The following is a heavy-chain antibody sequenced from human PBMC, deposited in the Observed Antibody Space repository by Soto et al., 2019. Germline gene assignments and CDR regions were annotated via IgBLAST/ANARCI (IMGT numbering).Heavy chain of an antibody. D-gene: IGHD6-13*01. Sequence: SETLSLTCTVSGGSISSGDYYWSWIRQPPGKGLEWIGYSSYSGITFYNPSLKSRVTISVDTSKNQFSLKLSSVTAADTAVHYCASLKYGSSWYSIDYWGQGTQVTVSS. J-gene: IGHJ4*02. V-gene: IGHV4-30-4*01. CDR2: SSYSGIT. CDR3: ASLKYGSSWYSIDY. CDR1: GGSISSGDYY.